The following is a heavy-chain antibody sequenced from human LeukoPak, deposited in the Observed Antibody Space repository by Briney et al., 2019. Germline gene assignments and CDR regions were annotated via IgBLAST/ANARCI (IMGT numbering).Heavy chain of an antibody. CDR1: GGSISSYY. Sequence: PSETLSLTCTVSGGSISSYYWSWIRQPPGKGLEWIGYTYYSGSTNYNPSLKSRVTISVDTSKNQFSLKLSSVTAADTAVYYCARGGDRGYTYWGQGPLVTVSS. V-gene: IGHV4-59*01. CDR2: TYYSGST. D-gene: IGHD5-18*01. J-gene: IGHJ4*02. CDR3: ARGGDRGYTY.